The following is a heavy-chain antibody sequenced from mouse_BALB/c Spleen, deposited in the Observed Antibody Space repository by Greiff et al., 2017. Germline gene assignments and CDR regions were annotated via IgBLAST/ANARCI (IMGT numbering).Heavy chain of an antibody. CDR2: ISYDGSN. CDR3: ARDWSWFAY. V-gene: IGHV3-6*02. Sequence: EVQLKESGPGLVKPSQSLSLTCSVTGYSITSGYYWNWIRQFPGNKLEWMGYISYDGSNNYNPSLKNRISITRDTSKNQFFLKLNSVTTEDTATYYCARDWSWFAYWGQGTLVTVSA. CDR1: GYSITSGYY. J-gene: IGHJ3*01.